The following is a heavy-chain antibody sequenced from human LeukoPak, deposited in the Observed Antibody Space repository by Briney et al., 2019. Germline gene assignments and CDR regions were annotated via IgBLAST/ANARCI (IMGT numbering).Heavy chain of an antibody. J-gene: IGHJ4*02. CDR2: TVPIYDAP. CDR1: GTSFKSYG. D-gene: IGHD3-9*01. Sequence: VASVKVSCKASGTSFKSYGFHWVRQAPGQGLEWIGRTVPIYDAPIYAQKFHGRVTITADTSTTTVYMELSSLRSEDTAIFYCATSTDYYDASGFYYWGQGTLVSVSS. V-gene: IGHV1-69*06. CDR3: ATSTDYYDASGFYY.